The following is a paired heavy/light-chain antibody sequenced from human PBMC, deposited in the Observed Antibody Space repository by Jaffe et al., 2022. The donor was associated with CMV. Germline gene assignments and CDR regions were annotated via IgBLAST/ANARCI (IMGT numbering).Heavy chain of an antibody. Sequence: QLQLQESGPGLVKPSETLSLTCTVSGGSISSSSYYWGWIRQPPGKGLEWIGSIYYSGSTYYNPSLKSRVTISVDTSKNQFSLKLSSVTAADTAVYYCARRPDDYGDSRKVDYYGMDVWGQGTTVTVSS. J-gene: IGHJ6*02. D-gene: IGHD4-17*01. CDR2: IYYSGST. CDR1: GGSISSSSYY. V-gene: IGHV4-39*01. CDR3: ARRPDDYGDSRKVDYYGMDV.
Light chain of an antibody. V-gene: IGKV1-33*01. CDR3: QQYDNLPQT. J-gene: IGKJ2*01. CDR2: DAS. CDR1: QDISNY. Sequence: DIQMTQSPSSLSASVGDRVTITCQASQDISNYLNWYQQKPGKAPKLLIYDASNLETGVPSRFSGSGSGTDFTFTISSLQPEDIATYYCQQYDNLPQTFGQGTKLEIK.